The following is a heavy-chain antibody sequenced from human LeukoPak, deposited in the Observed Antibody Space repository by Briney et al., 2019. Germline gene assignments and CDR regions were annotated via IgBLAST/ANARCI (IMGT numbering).Heavy chain of an antibody. CDR2: IRHDGSDK. CDR3: AKDEWGQQLALLDY. CDR1: GFTFSSYG. J-gene: IGHJ4*02. D-gene: IGHD6-13*01. V-gene: IGHV3-30*02. Sequence: PGGSLRLSCAASGFTFSSYGMHWVRQAPGKGLEWVAFIRHDGSDKYYADSVKGRFTISRGNSKNTLYLQMNSLRAEDTAVYYCAKDEWGQQLALLDYWGQGTLVTVSS.